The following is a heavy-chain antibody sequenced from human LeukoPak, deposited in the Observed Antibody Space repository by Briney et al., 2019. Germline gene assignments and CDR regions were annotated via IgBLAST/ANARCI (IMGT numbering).Heavy chain of an antibody. V-gene: IGHV4-34*01. CDR3: ARGRGAYNMPPGY. CDR2: INHSGST. J-gene: IGHJ4*02. CDR1: GGSFSGYY. Sequence: SETLSLTCAVYGGSFSGYYWSWIRQPPGKGLEWIGEINHSGSTNYNPSLKSRVTISVDTSKNQFSLKLSSVTAADTAVYYCARGRGAYNMPPGYWGQGTLVTVSS. D-gene: IGHD5-24*01.